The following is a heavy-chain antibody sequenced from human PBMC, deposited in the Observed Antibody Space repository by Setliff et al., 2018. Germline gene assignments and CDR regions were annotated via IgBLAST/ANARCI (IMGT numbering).Heavy chain of an antibody. CDR1: GFSISSGYY. CDR3: ARTGTYRYFDH. J-gene: IGHJ4*02. V-gene: IGHV4-38-2*01. Sequence: PSETLSLTCAVSGFSISSGYYWGWIRQPPGKGLEWIVNIHHSGKAYYNPSLASRLTMSVDTSKNQFSLRLTSVTAADTAVYYCARTGTYRYFDHWGQGTLVTVSS. CDR2: IHHSGKA. D-gene: IGHD1-1*01.